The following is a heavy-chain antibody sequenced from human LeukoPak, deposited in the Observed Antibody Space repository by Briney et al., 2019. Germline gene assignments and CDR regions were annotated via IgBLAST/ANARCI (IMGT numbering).Heavy chain of an antibody. V-gene: IGHV4-59*08. D-gene: IGHD3-10*01. CDR3: ARLDYYGSGTFY. J-gene: IGHJ4*02. CDR1: GGSISSYY. Sequence: PSQTLSLTCTVSGGSISSYYWSWIRQPPGKGLGWIGYIYYSGSTNYNPSLKSRVTISVDTSKNQFSLKLSSVTAADTAVYYCARLDYYGSGTFYWGQGTLVTVSS. CDR2: IYYSGST.